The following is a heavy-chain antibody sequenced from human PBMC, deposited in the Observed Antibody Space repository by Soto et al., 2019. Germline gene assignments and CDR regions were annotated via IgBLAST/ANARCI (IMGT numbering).Heavy chain of an antibody. V-gene: IGHV1-69*13. J-gene: IGHJ4*02. Sequence: QVQLEQSGAEVKTLGSSVKVSCKASGDTFNRYAISWVRQAPGQGLEWMGGMIPIFGTANYAPQFQDRVAISADESTTTAYMELTSLKSEDTAVYFCARGARFLEWLSFDHWGQGTLVTVSS. CDR2: MIPIFGTA. CDR3: ARGARFLEWLSFDH. CDR1: GDTFNRYA. D-gene: IGHD3-3*01.